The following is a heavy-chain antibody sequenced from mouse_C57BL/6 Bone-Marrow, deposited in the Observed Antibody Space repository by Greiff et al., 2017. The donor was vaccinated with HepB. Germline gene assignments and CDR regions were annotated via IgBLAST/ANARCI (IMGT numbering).Heavy chain of an antibody. Sequence: EVMLVESGGGLVKPGGSLKLSCAVSGFTFSSYAMSWVRQTPEKRLEWVATISDGGSYTYYPDNVKGRFTISRDNAKNNLYLQMSHLKSEDTAMYYCARRFAYWGQGTLVTVSA. CDR2: ISDGGSYT. CDR1: GFTFSSYA. J-gene: IGHJ3*01. V-gene: IGHV5-4*03. CDR3: ARRFAY.